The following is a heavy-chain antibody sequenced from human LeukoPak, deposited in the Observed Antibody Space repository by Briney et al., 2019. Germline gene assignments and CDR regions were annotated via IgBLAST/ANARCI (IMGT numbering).Heavy chain of an antibody. D-gene: IGHD3-3*01. J-gene: IGHJ4*02. CDR1: GFTFSSYA. Sequence: GGSLRLSCAASGFTFSSYAKSWVRQAPGKRLEWVSAISGSDAGTYYADSVKGRFTISRDNSKNTLSLQMTTLRPDDTAVYFCVRDTSVGAAYFDFWGQGALVAVSS. CDR2: ISGSDAGT. CDR3: VRDTSVGAAYFDF. V-gene: IGHV3-23*01.